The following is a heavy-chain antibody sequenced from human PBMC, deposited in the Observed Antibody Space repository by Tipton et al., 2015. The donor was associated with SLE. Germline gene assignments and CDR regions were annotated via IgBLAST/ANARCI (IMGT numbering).Heavy chain of an antibody. D-gene: IGHD3-16*01. CDR2: IWYDGSNK. V-gene: IGHV3-33*01. Sequence: SLRLSCAASGFTSSSYGMHWVRQAPGKGLEWVAVIWYDGSNKYYADSVKGRFTISRDNSKNTLYLQMNSLRAEDTAVYYCARNLGSYYGMDVWGQGTTVTVSS. J-gene: IGHJ6*02. CDR1: GFTSSSYG. CDR3: ARNLGSYYGMDV.